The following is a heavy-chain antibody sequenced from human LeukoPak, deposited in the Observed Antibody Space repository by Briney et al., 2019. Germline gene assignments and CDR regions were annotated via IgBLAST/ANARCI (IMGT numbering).Heavy chain of an antibody. J-gene: IGHJ4*02. Sequence: SETLSLTCTVSGGSISSYYWGWIRQPPGKGLEWIGSIYYTGTTYFNPSLKSRVTISVDTSKDQFSLNLSSVTAADTAVYYCASVVLDDGSGTTLYSDYFDHWGQGTPVTVSS. V-gene: IGHV4-39*07. CDR1: GGSISSYY. D-gene: IGHD3-22*01. CDR2: IYYTGTT. CDR3: ASVVLDDGSGTTLYSDYFDH.